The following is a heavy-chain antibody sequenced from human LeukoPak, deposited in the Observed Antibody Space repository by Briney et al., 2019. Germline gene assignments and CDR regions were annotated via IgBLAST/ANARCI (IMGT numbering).Heavy chain of an antibody. D-gene: IGHD2-2*01. J-gene: IGHJ4*02. CDR2: INPSGGST. Sequence: ASVKVSCKASGGTFSSYAISWVRQAPGQGLEWMGIINPSGGSTSYAQKFQGRVTMTRDTSTSTVYMELSSLRSEDTAVYYCARRFEYADFDYWGQGTLVTVSP. CDR3: ARRFEYADFDY. V-gene: IGHV1-46*01. CDR1: GGTFSSYA.